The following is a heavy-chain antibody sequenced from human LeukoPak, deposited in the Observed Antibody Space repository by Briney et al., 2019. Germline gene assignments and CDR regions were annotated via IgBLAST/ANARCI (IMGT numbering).Heavy chain of an antibody. D-gene: IGHD3-22*01. J-gene: IGHJ4*02. CDR3: ARDSPHSYDTRREVDY. V-gene: IGHV3-48*04. CDR2: ISSSSSTI. CDR1: GFTFSSYS. Sequence: GGSLRLSFAASGFTFSSYSMNWVRRAPGKGLEWGSYISSSSSTIYYADSVKGRFTISRDNAKNSLYLQMNSLRAEDTAVYYCARDSPHSYDTRREVDYWRQGTLVTVSS.